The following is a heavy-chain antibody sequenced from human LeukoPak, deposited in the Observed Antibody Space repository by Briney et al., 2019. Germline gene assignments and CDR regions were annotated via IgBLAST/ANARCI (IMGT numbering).Heavy chain of an antibody. Sequence: GGSLRLSCAASGFTFSSYAMHWVRQAPGKGLEWVAVISYDGSNKYYADSVKGRFTISRDNSKNTLYLQMNSLRAEDTAVYYCVRDSRAGGSGWYFDYWGQGTLVTVSS. CDR2: ISYDGSNK. D-gene: IGHD6-19*01. CDR1: GFTFSSYA. V-gene: IGHV3-30-3*01. J-gene: IGHJ4*02. CDR3: VRDSRAGGSGWYFDY.